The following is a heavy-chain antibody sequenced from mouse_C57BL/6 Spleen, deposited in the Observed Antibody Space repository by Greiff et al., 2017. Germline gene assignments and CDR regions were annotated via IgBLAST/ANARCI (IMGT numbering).Heavy chain of an antibody. J-gene: IGHJ4*01. V-gene: IGHV1-69*01. CDR2: IDPSDSYT. CDR1: GYTFTSYW. CDR3: AVLLRYYAMDY. Sequence: QVQLKQPGAELVMPGASVKLSCKASGYTFTSYWMHWVKQRPGQGLEWIGEIDPSDSYTNYNQKFKGKSTLTVDKSSSTAYMQLSSLTSEDSAVYYCAVLLRYYAMDYWGQGTSVTVSS. D-gene: IGHD1-1*01.